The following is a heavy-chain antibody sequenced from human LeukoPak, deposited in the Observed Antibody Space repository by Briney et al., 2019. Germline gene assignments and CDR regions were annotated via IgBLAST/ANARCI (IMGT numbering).Heavy chain of an antibody. Sequence: GASVKVSCKASGYILTGYYIHWLRQAPGQGLEWMGSINPNSGVTDYAQNFQGRVTMTRDTSISTAYMELNRLTSDDTAVYYCARDTGFPFFDFWGQGTLVTVSS. J-gene: IGHJ4*02. CDR2: INPNSGVT. CDR1: GYILTGYY. V-gene: IGHV1-2*02. CDR3: ARDTGFPFFDF.